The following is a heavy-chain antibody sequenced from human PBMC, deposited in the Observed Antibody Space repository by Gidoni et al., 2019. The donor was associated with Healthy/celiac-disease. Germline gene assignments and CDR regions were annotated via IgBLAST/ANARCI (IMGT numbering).Heavy chain of an antibody. D-gene: IGHD2-21*02. Sequence: EVQLVESGGGLVKPGGSLRLSCAASGFTFRNAWMSWVRQAPGKGLEWVGSIKSKTDGGTTDYAAPVKGRFTISRDDSKNTLYLQMNSLKTEDTAVYYCTTELLAVSWFDPWGQGTLVTVSS. CDR2: IKSKTDGGTT. J-gene: IGHJ5*02. CDR3: TTELLAVSWFDP. CDR1: GFTFRNAW. V-gene: IGHV3-15*01.